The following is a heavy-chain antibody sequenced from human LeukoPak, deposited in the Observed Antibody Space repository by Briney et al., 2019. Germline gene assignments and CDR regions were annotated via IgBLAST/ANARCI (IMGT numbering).Heavy chain of an antibody. CDR3: VKDGSSWFFDY. CDR1: GYSFTTYY. J-gene: IGHJ4*02. CDR2: IDTTDSFA. V-gene: IGHV5-10-1*01. Sequence: GESLKISCETSGYSFTTYYISWVRQIPGGKGLKWMGRIDTTDSFATYSPSFQGRVTMSTDKSTNTAYLQWSSLKASDTAIYYCVKDGSSWFFDYWGQGTLVTVSS. D-gene: IGHD6-13*01.